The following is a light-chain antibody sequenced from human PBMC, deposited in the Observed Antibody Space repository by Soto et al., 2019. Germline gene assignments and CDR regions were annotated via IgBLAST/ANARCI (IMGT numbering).Light chain of an antibody. CDR2: GNS. CDR3: QSYDSSLSGYV. J-gene: IGLJ1*01. V-gene: IGLV1-40*01. Sequence: QSVLTQPPSVSGAPGQRVTISCTGSSSNIGAGYDVHWYQQLPGTASKLLIYGNSNRPSGVPDRFSGSKSGTSASLAITGLQAEDEADYYCQSYDSSLSGYVFGTRTKVTVL. CDR1: SSNIGAGYD.